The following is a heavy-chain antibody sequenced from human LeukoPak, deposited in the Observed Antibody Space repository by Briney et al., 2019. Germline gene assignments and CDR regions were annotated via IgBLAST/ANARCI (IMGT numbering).Heavy chain of an antibody. CDR1: GFTFSSYA. J-gene: IGHJ1*01. D-gene: IGHD2-2*01. CDR3: AREGAGYCSSTSCFEYFQH. CDR2: ISYDGSNK. Sequence: GGSLRLSCAASGFTFSSYAMHWVRQAPGKGLEWVAVISYDGSNKYYADSVKGRFTISRDNSKNTLYLQMNSLRAEDTAVYYCAREGAGYCSSTSCFEYFQHWGQGTLVTVSS. V-gene: IGHV3-30-3*01.